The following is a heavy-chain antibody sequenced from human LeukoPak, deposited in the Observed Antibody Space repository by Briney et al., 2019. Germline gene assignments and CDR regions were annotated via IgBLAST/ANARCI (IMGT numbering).Heavy chain of an antibody. CDR2: ISAYNGNT. J-gene: IGHJ6*03. D-gene: IGHD6-19*01. V-gene: IGHV1-18*01. CDR1: GYTFTSYG. Sequence: ASVKVSCKASGYTFTSYGISWVRQAPGQGLEWMGWISAYNGNTNYAQKLQGRVTMTTDTSTSTAYMELRSLRSDDTAVYYCARASSGYYYYYMDVWGKGTTVTISS. CDR3: ARASSGYYYYYMDV.